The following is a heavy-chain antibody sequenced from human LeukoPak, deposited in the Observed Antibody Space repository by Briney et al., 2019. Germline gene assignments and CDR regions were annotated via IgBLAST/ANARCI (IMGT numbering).Heavy chain of an antibody. J-gene: IGHJ4*02. CDR2: IYGSGST. CDR3: VRARPNWNPPDF. Sequence: SETLTLTCTVSGGSLSGFFWSWIRQPPGQGLEWIGYIYGSGSTDYNPSLKSRVTISEDTPNNQFSLKLNFVTAADTAVYYCVRARPNWNPPDFCGQRSLVTVSS. D-gene: IGHD1-1*01. V-gene: IGHV4-4*08. CDR1: GGSLSGFF.